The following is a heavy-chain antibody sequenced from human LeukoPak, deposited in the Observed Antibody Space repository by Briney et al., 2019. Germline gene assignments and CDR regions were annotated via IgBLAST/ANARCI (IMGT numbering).Heavy chain of an antibody. CDR2: ISYDGGNK. D-gene: IGHD2-2*01. CDR1: GFTFSRYN. CDR3: ARHCSSTDCYPGY. Sequence: ARSLRLSCAASGFTFSRYNMYWVRQAPGKGLEWVALISYDGGNKYFADSVKGRVTISRDNSKNTLYLQMNSLRAEDTAVYYCARHCSSTDCYPGYWGQGTLVTVSS. V-gene: IGHV3-30*01. J-gene: IGHJ4*02.